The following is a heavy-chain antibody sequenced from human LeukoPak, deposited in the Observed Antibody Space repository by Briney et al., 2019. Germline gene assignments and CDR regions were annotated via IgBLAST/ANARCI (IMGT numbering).Heavy chain of an antibody. CDR2: IYHSGST. CDR3: ARGSGSYDYYYYGMDV. CDR1: GGSISSGGYS. V-gene: IGHV4-30-2*01. D-gene: IGHD1-26*01. Sequence: SETLSLTCAVSGGSISSGGYSWSWIRQPPGKGLEWIGYIYHSGSTYYNPSLKSRATISVDRSKNQFSLKLGSVTAADTAVYYCARGSGSYDYYYYGMDVWGQGTTVTVSS. J-gene: IGHJ6*02.